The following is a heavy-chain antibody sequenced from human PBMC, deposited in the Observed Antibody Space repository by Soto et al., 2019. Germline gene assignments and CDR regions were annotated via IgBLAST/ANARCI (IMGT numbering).Heavy chain of an antibody. V-gene: IGHV1-3*01. D-gene: IGHD3-10*01. CDR2: INAGSGYT. Sequence: QVQLVQSGAEVKKPGASVKVSCKASGYSFTSYSMHWVRQAPGQRLEWLGWINAGSGYTTYSQKFQGRVTLTRDTSATTAYMELSSLRSEDTAVYYCASGPPGYFDKWGQGTLVTVSS. CDR1: GYSFTSYS. J-gene: IGHJ4*02. CDR3: ASGPPGYFDK.